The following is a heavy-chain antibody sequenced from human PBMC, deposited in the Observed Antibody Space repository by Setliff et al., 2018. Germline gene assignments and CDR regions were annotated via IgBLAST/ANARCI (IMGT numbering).Heavy chain of an antibody. V-gene: IGHV7-4-1*02. Sequence: ASVKVSCKASGYTFTNYAMSWMRQAPEQGLEWMGWINTNTGNPSYAQGFTGRFVFSLDTSVSTAYLQISSLKSEDSAVYYCARASRFGTIRYRGDYYMDVWGKGTTVTVSS. CDR2: INTNTGNP. CDR1: GYTFTNYA. D-gene: IGHD5-12*01. J-gene: IGHJ6*03. CDR3: ARASRFGTIRYRGDYYMDV.